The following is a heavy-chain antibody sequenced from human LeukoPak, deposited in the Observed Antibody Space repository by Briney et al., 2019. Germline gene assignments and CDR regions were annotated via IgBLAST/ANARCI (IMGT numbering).Heavy chain of an antibody. CDR1: GYTFTGYY. D-gene: IGHD4-17*01. V-gene: IGHV1-2*02. CDR3: ARGPYGDYSYYYYGMDV. Sequence: ASVKVSCKASGYTFTGYYMHWVRQAPGQGLXXXXXXXPNSGGTNYAQKFXGRVTMTRDTSISTAYMELSRLRSDDTAVYYCARGPYGDYSYYYYGMDVWGQGTTVTVSS. CDR2: XXPNSGGT. J-gene: IGHJ6*02.